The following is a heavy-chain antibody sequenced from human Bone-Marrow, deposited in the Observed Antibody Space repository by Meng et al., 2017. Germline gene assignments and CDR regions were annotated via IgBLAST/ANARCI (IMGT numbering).Heavy chain of an antibody. CDR2: IYWDDDK. CDR1: GFSLDTTGVG. D-gene: IGHD3-22*01. J-gene: IGHJ5*02. V-gene: IGHV2-5*02. CDR3: AHDHFDRSRSIYQVFDP. Sequence: SGPTLAKPTQTLTLTCTFSGFSLDTTGVGVAWIRQPPGKALEWLAIIYWDDDKRYSPSLKSRLTITKDTSKNQVVLTLTNVDPVDTATYFCAHDHFDRSRSIYQVFDPWGQGTLVTVSS.